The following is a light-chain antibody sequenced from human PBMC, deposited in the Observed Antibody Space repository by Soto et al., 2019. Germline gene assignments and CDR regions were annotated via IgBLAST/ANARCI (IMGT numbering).Light chain of an antibody. J-gene: IGKJ4*01. CDR1: QGITNY. CDR3: QKYNNVPLT. Sequence: DIQMTQSPSSLSASAGDRVTITCRASQGITNYLAWYQHKPGKVPKLLIHGASTLQSVVPSRFSGSGSGTDFTLTISSLQPEDVATYYCQKYNNVPLTFGGGTKVEIK. V-gene: IGKV1-27*01. CDR2: GAS.